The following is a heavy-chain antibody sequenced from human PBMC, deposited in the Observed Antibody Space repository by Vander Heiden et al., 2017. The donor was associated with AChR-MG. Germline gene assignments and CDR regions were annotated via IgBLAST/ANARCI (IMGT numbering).Heavy chain of an antibody. CDR2: ISSSSSYI. Sequence: EVQLVESGGGLVKPGGSLRLSCAASGFTFSSYSMNWVRQAPGKGLEWVSSISSSSSYIYYADSVKGRFTISRDNAKNSLYLQMNSLRAEDTAVYYCARVSGYYYDSSEDDAFDIWGQGTMVTVSS. CDR3: ARVSGYYYDSSEDDAFDI. V-gene: IGHV3-21*01. D-gene: IGHD3-22*01. J-gene: IGHJ3*02. CDR1: GFTFSSYS.